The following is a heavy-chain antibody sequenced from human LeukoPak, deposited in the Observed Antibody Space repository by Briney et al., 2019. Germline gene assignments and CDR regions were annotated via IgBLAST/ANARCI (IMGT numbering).Heavy chain of an antibody. V-gene: IGHV3-64D*09. CDR1: GFTFSSCA. Sequence: QPGGSLRLSCSASGFTFSSCAMHWVRQAPGMGLEYVSGINDYGDTTQYGDSVRGRVTISRDDSMNTVHLQMSSLRADDTAVYYCVKDLSGWYSFESWGQGTLVTVSS. J-gene: IGHJ4*02. D-gene: IGHD6-19*01. CDR3: VKDLSGWYSFES. CDR2: INDYGDTT.